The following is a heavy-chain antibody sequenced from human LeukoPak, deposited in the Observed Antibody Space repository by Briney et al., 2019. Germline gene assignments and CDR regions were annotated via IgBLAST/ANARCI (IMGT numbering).Heavy chain of an antibody. CDR2: ISYDGSNK. Sequence: GGALRLSCAASGFTFCRYAMHWVRQAPGKGLGWVADISYDGSNKYYADSVKGRFTISRDNSKNTLYLQMNSLRAEDTAVYYCARTLYTVYYYYGMDVWGQGTTVTVSS. J-gene: IGHJ6*02. V-gene: IGHV3-30-3*01. CDR3: ARTLYTVYYYYGMDV. CDR1: GFTFCRYA. D-gene: IGHD4-11*01.